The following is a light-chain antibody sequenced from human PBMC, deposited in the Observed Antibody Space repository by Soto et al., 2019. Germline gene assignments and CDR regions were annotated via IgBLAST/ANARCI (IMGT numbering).Light chain of an antibody. CDR2: EVS. CDR1: SNDVGGYNY. V-gene: IGLV2-14*01. CDR3: CSYTSTNSRV. Sequence: QSVLTQPASMSGSPGQSITISCTGTSNDVGGYNYVSWYQQHPGKAPKLMIFEVSNRPSGVSNRFSGSKSGNTASLTISGLQDEDEAYYYCCSYTSTNSRVFGGGTKVTVL. J-gene: IGLJ3*02.